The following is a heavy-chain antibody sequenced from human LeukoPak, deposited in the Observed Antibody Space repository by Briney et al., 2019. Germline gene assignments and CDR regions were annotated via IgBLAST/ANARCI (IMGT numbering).Heavy chain of an antibody. Sequence: EASVKVSCKASGYTFTGYYMHRVRQAPGQGLEWMGWINPNSGGTNYAQKFQGRVTMTRDTSISTAYLQWSSLKASDTAMYYCARPSSSEDYWGRGTLVTVSS. V-gene: IGHV1-2*02. CDR2: INPNSGGT. J-gene: IGHJ4*02. CDR3: ARPSSSEDY. CDR1: GYTFTGYY.